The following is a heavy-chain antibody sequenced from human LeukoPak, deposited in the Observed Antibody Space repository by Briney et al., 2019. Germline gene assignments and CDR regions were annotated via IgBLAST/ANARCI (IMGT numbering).Heavy chain of an antibody. CDR1: GFTFSSYA. CDR3: AKDPRGVYDSSGYYV. J-gene: IGHJ1*01. CDR2: ISGSGGST. D-gene: IGHD3-22*01. Sequence: GGSLRLSCAASGFTFSSYAMSWVRQAPGKGLEWVSAISGSGGSTYYADSVKGRFTISRDNSKNTLYLQMNSPRDEDTAVYYCAKDPRGVYDSSGYYVWGQGTLVTVSS. V-gene: IGHV3-23*01.